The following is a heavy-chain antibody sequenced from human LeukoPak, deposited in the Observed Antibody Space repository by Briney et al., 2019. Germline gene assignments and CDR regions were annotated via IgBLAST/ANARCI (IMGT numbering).Heavy chain of an antibody. CDR3: ARVSGAGSPAYGRYSSGWYGVFDY. D-gene: IGHD6-19*01. J-gene: IGHJ4*02. Sequence: SETLSLTCTVSGGSISSGSYFWNWIRQPAGKGLEWIGRIYTTGSTNYNPSLKSRVTISADTSKNQFSLKLSSVTAADTAVYYCARVSGAGSPAYGRYSSGWYGVFDYWGQGTLVTVSS. CDR2: IYTTGST. V-gene: IGHV4-61*02. CDR1: GGSISSGSYF.